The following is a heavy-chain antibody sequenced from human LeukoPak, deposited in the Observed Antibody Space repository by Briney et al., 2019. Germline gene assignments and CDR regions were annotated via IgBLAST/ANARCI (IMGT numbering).Heavy chain of an antibody. D-gene: IGHD3-3*01. CDR1: GFTFSSYA. V-gene: IGHV3-30*04. Sequence: GSLRLSCAASGFTFSSYAMHWVRQAPGKGLEWVAVISYDGSNKYYADSVKGRFTISRDNSKNTLYLQMNSLRAEDTAVYYCAREPYYDFWSGSFGGYYYYMDVWGKGTTVTVSS. CDR2: ISYDGSNK. CDR3: AREPYYDFWSGSFGGYYYYMDV. J-gene: IGHJ6*03.